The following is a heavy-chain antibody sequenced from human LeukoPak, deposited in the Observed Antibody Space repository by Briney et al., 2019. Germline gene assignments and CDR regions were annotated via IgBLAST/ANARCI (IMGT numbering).Heavy chain of an antibody. V-gene: IGHV3-21*01. J-gene: IGHJ4*02. CDR3: AGYCSGGSCYD. CDR1: GFTFSSYS. D-gene: IGHD2-15*01. Sequence: VGSLRLSCAASGFTFSSYSMNWVRQAPGKGLEWVSSISSSSSYIYYADSVRGRFTISRDNAKNSLYLKMYSLRAEDTAVYYCAGYCSGGSCYDWGQGTLVTVSS. CDR2: ISSSSSYI.